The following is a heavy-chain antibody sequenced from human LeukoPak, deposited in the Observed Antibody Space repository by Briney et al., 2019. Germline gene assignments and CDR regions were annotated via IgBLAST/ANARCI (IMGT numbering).Heavy chain of an antibody. CDR3: ARACGGDCYLGFDY. J-gene: IGHJ4*02. CDR1: GGTFSSYA. V-gene: IGHV1-69*01. Sequence: SVKVSCKASGGTFSSYAISWVRQAPGQGLEWMGGIIPIFGTANYAQKFQGRVTITADESTNTAYMELSSLRSEDTAVYYCARACGGDCYLGFDYWGQGTLVTVSS. D-gene: IGHD2-21*01. CDR2: IIPIFGTA.